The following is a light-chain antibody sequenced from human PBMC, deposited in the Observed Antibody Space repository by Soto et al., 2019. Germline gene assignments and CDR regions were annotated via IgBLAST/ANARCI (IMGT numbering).Light chain of an antibody. J-gene: IGKJ2*01. CDR1: QTISTY. V-gene: IGKV1-39*01. Sequence: DIQMTQSPSSLSASVGDRVTITCRASQTISTYLNWYQQKPGKAPNLLIYAASSLQSGVPSRFSGSGSGTEFTLTISSLQPEDFATYYCQQSHGIPYTFGQGTKLEIK. CDR3: QQSHGIPYT. CDR2: AAS.